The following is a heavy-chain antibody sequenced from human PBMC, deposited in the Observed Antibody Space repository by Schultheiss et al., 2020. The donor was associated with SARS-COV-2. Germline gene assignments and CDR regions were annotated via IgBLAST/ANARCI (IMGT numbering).Heavy chain of an antibody. D-gene: IGHD3-22*01. Sequence: SETLSLTCTVSGYSISSGYYWGWIRQPPGKGLEWIGSIYTSGSTNYNPSLKSRVTISVDTSKNQFSLKLSSVTAADTAVYYCARDPRGAYDSSGYCDYWGQGRVVTVSS. J-gene: IGHJ4*02. CDR1: GYSISSGYY. V-gene: IGHV4-38-2*02. CDR3: ARDPRGAYDSSGYCDY. CDR2: IYTSGST.